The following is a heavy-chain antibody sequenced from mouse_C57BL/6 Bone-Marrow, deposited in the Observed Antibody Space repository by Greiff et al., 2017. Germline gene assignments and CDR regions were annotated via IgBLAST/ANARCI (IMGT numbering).Heavy chain of an antibody. CDR2: IYPGGGYY. D-gene: IGHD3-2*02. V-gene: IGHV1-63*01. CDR1: GFTFTNYW. CDR3: ARSQATLLMDY. Sequence: QVQLQQSGAELVRPGTSVKMSCTASGFTFTNYWIGWAKQRPGHGLEWIGDIYPGGGYYKHNEKFMGKATLTADKSSSTAYMQFSSLTSEDSAIYYCARSQATLLMDYWGRGTSVTVSS. J-gene: IGHJ4*01.